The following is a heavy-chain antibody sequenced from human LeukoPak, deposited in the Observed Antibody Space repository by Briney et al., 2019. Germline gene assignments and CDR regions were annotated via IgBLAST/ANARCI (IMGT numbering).Heavy chain of an antibody. CDR1: GYTFTGYY. D-gene: IGHD2-2*01. V-gene: IGHV1-2*02. J-gene: IGHJ4*02. CDR3: AREGGRYCSSTSCYLYY. CDR2: INPNSGGT. Sequence: ASVEVSCKASGYTFTGYYMHWVRQAPGQGLEWMGWINPNSGGTNYAQKFQGRVTMTRDTSISTAYMELSRLRSDDTAVYYCAREGGRYCSSTSCYLYYWGQGTLVTVSS.